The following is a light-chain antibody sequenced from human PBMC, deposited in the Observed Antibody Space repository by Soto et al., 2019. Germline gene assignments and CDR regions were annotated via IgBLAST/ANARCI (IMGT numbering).Light chain of an antibody. J-gene: IGKJ1*01. CDR1: QGLPTR. Sequence: PSQGLPTRLAWYQQRPGKAPKLLIYDASTLESGVPSGFIVGGSGTGFTLFINNLLRDDLATYMSLQYKRFSTFGRGTKVDI. CDR3: LQYKRFST. CDR2: DAS. V-gene: IGKV1-5*01.